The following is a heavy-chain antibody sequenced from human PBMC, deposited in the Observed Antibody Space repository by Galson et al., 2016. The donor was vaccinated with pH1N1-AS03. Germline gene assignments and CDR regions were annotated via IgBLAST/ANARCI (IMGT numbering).Heavy chain of an antibody. V-gene: IGHV3-30*02. Sequence: SLRLSCAASLASGFTFSGYYMHWVRQAPGKGLEWVAFIRDDGGDEYYAESVKGRFTISRDNSKNTLYLQMNSLRAEDTGVYYFAKEGYNWNDGPFDGVLEIWGQETMVTVSS. CDR3: AKEGYNWNDGPFDGVLEI. CDR2: IRDDGGDE. J-gene: IGHJ3*02. D-gene: IGHD1-20*01. CDR1: GFTFSGYY.